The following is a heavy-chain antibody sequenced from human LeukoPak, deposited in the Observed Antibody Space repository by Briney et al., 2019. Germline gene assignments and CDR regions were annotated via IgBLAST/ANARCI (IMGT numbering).Heavy chain of an antibody. CDR1: GGSISGFY. Sequence: SETLSLTCTVSGGSISGFYWSWIRQPPGKGLEWIGYIYYTGSTNYNPSLKNRVTISVDTSKNQFSLKLSSVTAADTAVYYCTKNGYSSGWYGEYFDYWGQGTLVTVSS. D-gene: IGHD6-19*01. J-gene: IGHJ4*02. V-gene: IGHV4-59*08. CDR2: IYYTGST. CDR3: TKNGYSSGWYGEYFDY.